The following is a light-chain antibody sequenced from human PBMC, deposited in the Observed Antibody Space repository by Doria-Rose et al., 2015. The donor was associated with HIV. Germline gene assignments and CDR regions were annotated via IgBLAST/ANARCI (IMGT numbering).Light chain of an antibody. V-gene: IGKV1-33*01. J-gene: IGKJ4*01. CDR1: QDISNY. Sequence: TQSPSSLSASVGDRVTITCQASQDISNYLNWYQQKPGKDPKLLIYDASNLETGVPSRFSGSGSRTDFTLTISSLQPEDIATYYCQQYDNLPLTFGGGTKVEIK. CDR3: QQYDNLPLT. CDR2: DAS.